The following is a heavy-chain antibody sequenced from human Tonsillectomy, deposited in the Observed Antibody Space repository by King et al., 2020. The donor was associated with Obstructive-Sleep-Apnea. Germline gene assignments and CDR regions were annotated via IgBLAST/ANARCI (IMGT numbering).Heavy chain of an antibody. CDR2: ILYDGINP. CDR1: GYTSSKYG. V-gene: IGHV3-30*03. CDR3: ASPDGSGSHPPYYDY. Sequence: VQLVESGGGVVQPGRSRILSCAASGYTSSKYGIHWVRQAPGNGLECGAIILYDGINPYYAESVKGRFPISRDNSQNTLYLQMNSLRSEDTAVYYCASPDGSGSHPPYYDYWGQGTLVTVSS. J-gene: IGHJ4*02. D-gene: IGHD3-10*01.